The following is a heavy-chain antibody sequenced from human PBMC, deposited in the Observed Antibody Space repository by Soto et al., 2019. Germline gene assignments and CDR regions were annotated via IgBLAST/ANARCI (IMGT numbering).Heavy chain of an antibody. V-gene: IGHV4-4*02. Sequence: SDTLSLTCAVSSGSISSTNWWAWVRQPPEKGLEWIGEIYHSGSTNYNPSLKSRVTMSLDKSKNQFSLNLSAVTAADTAVYYWARAGYSTSNFNYGAKGTRFT. CDR3: ARAGYSTSNFNY. CDR1: SGSISSTNW. D-gene: IGHD5-12*01. CDR2: IYHSGST. J-gene: IGHJ4*02.